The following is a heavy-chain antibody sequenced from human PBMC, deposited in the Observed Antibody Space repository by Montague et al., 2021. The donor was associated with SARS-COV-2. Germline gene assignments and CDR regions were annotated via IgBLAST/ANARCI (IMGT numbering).Heavy chain of an antibody. CDR2: IHTSGST. V-gene: IGHV4-4*07. J-gene: IGHJ6*02. CDR3: ASGKYYDFWSGYYSHDYVSGMDV. D-gene: IGHD3-3*01. CDR1: GGSISSYY. Sequence: SETLSPTCTVSGGSISSYYWSWIRQSAGKGLEWIGRIHTSGSTDYSPSLNSRVTMSVDTSKNQFSLKLSSATAADTAVYYCASGKYYDFWSGYYSHDYVSGMDVWGQGTTVTVSS.